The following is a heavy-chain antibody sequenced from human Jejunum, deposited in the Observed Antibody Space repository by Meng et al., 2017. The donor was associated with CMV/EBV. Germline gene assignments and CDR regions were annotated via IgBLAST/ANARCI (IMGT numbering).Heavy chain of an antibody. J-gene: IGHJ4*02. V-gene: IGHV4-59*01. CDR1: GGSISTYD. CDR2: THNSGTT. D-gene: IGHD4-11*01. Sequence: GSGGSISTYDWSWIRQHPGKGLEWIGWTHNSGTTNYNHSLKSRVAVSVDTSKNHFSLTLASVTAADTGMYYCARGGASSKYFDSWGQGTLVTVSS. CDR3: ARGGASSKYFDS.